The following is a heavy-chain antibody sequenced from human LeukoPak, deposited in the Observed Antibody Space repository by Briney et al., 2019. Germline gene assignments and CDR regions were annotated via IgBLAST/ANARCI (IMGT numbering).Heavy chain of an antibody. CDR1: GFSLSTTGVG. CDR3: AHRTYGGYIED. J-gene: IGHJ4*02. D-gene: IGHD4-23*01. Sequence: GPTLVKPTQTLTLTFTFSGFSLSTTGVGVGWIREPPGKALEWLALIYRNDDKRYRPSLKSRLTITEDTSKNQLVLTMTNMDSVDTATYYCAHRTYGGYIEDWGQGTLVTVSS. CDR2: IYRNDDK. V-gene: IGHV2-5*01.